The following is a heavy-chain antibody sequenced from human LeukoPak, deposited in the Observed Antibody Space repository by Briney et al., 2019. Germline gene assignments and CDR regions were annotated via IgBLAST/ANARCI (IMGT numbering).Heavy chain of an antibody. CDR1: GGSISSFY. V-gene: IGHV4-59*08. CDR2: IYYSGGT. J-gene: IGHJ3*02. D-gene: IGHD2-21*02. CDR3: ARRRHCGGDCFNDAFDI. Sequence: PSETLSLTCTVSGGSISSFYWSWIRQPPGKGLEWIGYIYYSGGTNYNPSLKSRVTISLDTSKNQLSLKVSSVTAADTAVYYCARRRHCGGDCFNDAFDIWGQGTMVTVSS.